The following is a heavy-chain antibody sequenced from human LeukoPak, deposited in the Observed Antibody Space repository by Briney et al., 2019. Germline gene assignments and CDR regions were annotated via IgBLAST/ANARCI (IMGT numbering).Heavy chain of an antibody. V-gene: IGHV4-59*02. D-gene: IGHD6-19*01. CDR2: IYQSGGT. J-gene: IGHJ1*01. CDR3: ARGSSSGWPGGMFLRH. CDR1: GASVSSYY. Sequence: SETLSLTCTVPGASVSSYYYSWIRQPPGKGLEWIGYIYQSGGTNYNPSLKSRGTISVDTSKNQVSLRLTSVSAADTAVYYCARGSSSGWPGGMFLRHWGQGTPVTVSS.